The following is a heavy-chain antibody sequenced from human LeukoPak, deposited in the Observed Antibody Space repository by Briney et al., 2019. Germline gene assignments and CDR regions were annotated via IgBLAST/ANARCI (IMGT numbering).Heavy chain of an antibody. CDR2: IHPGDSDT. D-gene: IGHD3-22*01. V-gene: IGHV5-51*01. CDR3: ARFFPLAMIVASDAFDI. Sequence: GESLKISCKGSGYSFTSYWIGWVRQMPGKGLEWMGIIHPGDSDTRYSPSFQGQVTISADKSISTAYLQWSSLKASDTAMYYCARFFPLAMIVASDAFDISGQATMVTVSS. J-gene: IGHJ3*02. CDR1: GYSFTSYW.